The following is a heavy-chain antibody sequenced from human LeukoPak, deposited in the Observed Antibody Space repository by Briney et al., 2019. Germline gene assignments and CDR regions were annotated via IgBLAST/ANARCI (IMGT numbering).Heavy chain of an antibody. J-gene: IGHJ3*02. Sequence: SETLSLTCTVSGGSISTSNYYWGWIRQPPGKGLEWIGNIFYSGSTYYSPSLKSRVTISLDTTRNQFSLKLNSVTAADTAVYYCAKSNGYGLVDIWGRGTMVTVSS. V-gene: IGHV4-39*07. CDR2: IFYSGST. D-gene: IGHD3-10*01. CDR3: AKSNGYGLVDI. CDR1: GGSISTSNYY.